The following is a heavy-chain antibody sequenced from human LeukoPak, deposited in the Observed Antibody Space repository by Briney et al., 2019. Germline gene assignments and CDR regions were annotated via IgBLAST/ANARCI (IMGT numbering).Heavy chain of an antibody. Sequence: SETLSLTCTVSGGSISSSSYYWGWIRQPPGKGLEWIGYIYYSGSTNYNPSLKSRVTISVDTSKNQFSLKLSSVTAADTAVYYCARGGQYSSSDYYMDVWGKGTTVTISS. CDR1: GGSISSSSYY. V-gene: IGHV4-39*07. CDR3: ARGGQYSSSDYYMDV. J-gene: IGHJ6*03. D-gene: IGHD6-6*01. CDR2: IYYSGST.